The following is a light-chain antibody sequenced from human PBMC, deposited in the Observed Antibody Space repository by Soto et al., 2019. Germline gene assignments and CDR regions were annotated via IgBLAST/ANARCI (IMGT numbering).Light chain of an antibody. CDR1: QSVSSG. Sequence: EIVLTQSPGTLSLSPGERATLSCRASQSVSSGLAWYQQKPGQAPRLLISGASTRATGIPARFSGSGSGTDFTLTISSLQSGDFAVYYCQQYNNWPPRGTFGQGTKVDIK. V-gene: IGKV3-15*01. J-gene: IGKJ1*01. CDR3: QQYNNWPPRGT. CDR2: GAS.